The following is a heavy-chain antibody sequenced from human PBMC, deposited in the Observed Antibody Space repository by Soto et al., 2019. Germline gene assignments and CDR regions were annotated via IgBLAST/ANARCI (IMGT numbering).Heavy chain of an antibody. J-gene: IGHJ4*02. D-gene: IGHD3-16*01. CDR3: AKGPGDYVWGSNRMSDYFDY. V-gene: IGHV3-23*01. Sequence: EVQLLESGGGLAQPGESLRLSCAASGFTFSSYAMGWVRQAPGKGLEWVSGISGSGGSTYYPDSVKGRFTISRDNSKNTVEVQINSLRDEDTAIYFCAKGPGDYVWGSNRMSDYFDYWGQGILVTVSS. CDR1: GFTFSSYA. CDR2: ISGSGGST.